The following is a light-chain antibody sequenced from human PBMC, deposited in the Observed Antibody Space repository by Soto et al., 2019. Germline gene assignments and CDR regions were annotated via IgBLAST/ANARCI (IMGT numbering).Light chain of an antibody. CDR2: DAS. J-gene: IGKJ5*01. Sequence: EIVLTQSPSTLSLSAGERATLSCGASQSVSSYLLWYQQKHGQTPRILIYDASNRATGIPARFSGSGSETDFNLTISSLEPEDFAVYYCQHRMNWPLTFGQGARLEIK. V-gene: IGKV3-11*01. CDR3: QHRMNWPLT. CDR1: QSVSSY.